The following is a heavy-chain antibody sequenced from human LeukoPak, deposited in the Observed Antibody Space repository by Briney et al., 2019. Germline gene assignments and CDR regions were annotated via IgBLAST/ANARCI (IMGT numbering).Heavy chain of an antibody. CDR1: GGAFSSYA. CDR3: ATARPERYAYYFDY. D-gene: IGHD1-14*01. J-gene: IGHJ4*02. V-gene: IGHV1-69*05. Sequence: ASVKVSCKASGGAFSSYAISWVRQAPGQGLEWMGGIIPIFGTANYAQKFQGRVTITTDESTSTAYMELSSLRSEDTAVYYCATARPERYAYYFDYWGQGTLVTVSS. CDR2: IIPIFGTA.